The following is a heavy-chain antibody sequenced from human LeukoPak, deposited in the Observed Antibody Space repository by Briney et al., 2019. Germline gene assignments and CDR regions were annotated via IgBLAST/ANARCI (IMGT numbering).Heavy chain of an antibody. D-gene: IGHD2-2*01. CDR1: GFTFNNYE. CDR2: IRGGGRAI. CDR3: AKEGYSSSPGIDY. J-gene: IGHJ4*02. V-gene: IGHV3-48*03. Sequence: GGSLRLSCVASGFTFNNYEMNWVRQAPGKGLEWVSDIRGGGRAIHYADSVKGRFTLSRDNAKYSLYHQMNSLRAEDTAFYYCAKEGYSSSPGIDYWGQGTLVIVSS.